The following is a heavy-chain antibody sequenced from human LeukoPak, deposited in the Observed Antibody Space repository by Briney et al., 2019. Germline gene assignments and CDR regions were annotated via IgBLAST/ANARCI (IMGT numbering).Heavy chain of an antibody. V-gene: IGHV3-11*01. D-gene: IGHD3-9*01. J-gene: IGHJ6*02. CDR2: ISSSGSTI. CDR1: GFTFSDYY. Sequence: GGSLRLSCAASGFTFSDYYMSWIRQAPGKGLEWVSYISSSGSTIYYADSVKGRFTISRDNAKNSLYLQLNSLRAEDTAVYSCARRLVTPYYYYGMDVWGQGTTVTVSS. CDR3: ARRLVTPYYYYGMDV.